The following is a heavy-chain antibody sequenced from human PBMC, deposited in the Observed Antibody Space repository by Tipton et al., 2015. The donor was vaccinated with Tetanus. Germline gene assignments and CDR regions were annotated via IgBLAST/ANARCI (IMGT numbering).Heavy chain of an antibody. Sequence: TLSLTCSVSGVSLSTYFWTWIRQPPGKGLEWVGYISYTGSTNYNPSLKSRLSISLNTSHNQISLKLTSPAATDTAVYYCATRLRAGAYGSPLEYWGQGSLVTVSS. J-gene: IGHJ4*02. D-gene: IGHD4-17*01. CDR1: GVSLSTYF. CDR3: ATRLRAGAYGSPLEY. CDR2: ISYTGST. V-gene: IGHV4-59*07.